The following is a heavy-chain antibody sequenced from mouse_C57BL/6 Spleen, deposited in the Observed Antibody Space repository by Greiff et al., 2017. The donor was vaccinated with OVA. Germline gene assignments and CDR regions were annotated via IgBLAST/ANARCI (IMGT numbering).Heavy chain of an antibody. V-gene: IGHV1-18*01. CDR2: INPNNGGT. Sequence: VQLQQSGPELVKPGASVKIPCKASGYTFTDYNMDWVKQSHGKSLEWIGDINPNNGGTIYNQKFKGKATLTVDKSSSTAYMELRSLTSEDTAVYYCAREGSSSWLAYWGQGTLVTVSA. CDR3: AREGSSSWLAY. CDR1: GYTFTDYN. D-gene: IGHD1-1*01. J-gene: IGHJ3*01.